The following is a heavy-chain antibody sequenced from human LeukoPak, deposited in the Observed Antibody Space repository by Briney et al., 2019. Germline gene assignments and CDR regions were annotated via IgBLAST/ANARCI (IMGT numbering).Heavy chain of an antibody. V-gene: IGHV4-59*08. CDR3: ARVEGLYYYYMDV. Sequence: SETLSLTCTVYRGSISGDYWSWIRQPPGKGLEWIGYIYFSGNTNYNPSLESRVTISVDTSKNQFSLRVMSVTAADTAVYYCARVEGLYYYYMDVWGKGTTVTISS. J-gene: IGHJ6*03. CDR2: IYFSGNT. CDR1: RGSISGDY. D-gene: IGHD1-1*01.